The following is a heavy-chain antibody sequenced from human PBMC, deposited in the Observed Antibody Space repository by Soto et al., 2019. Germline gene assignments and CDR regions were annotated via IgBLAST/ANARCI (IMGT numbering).Heavy chain of an antibody. D-gene: IGHD2-15*01. CDR3: AREGCSGGSCYPGYMDV. CDR2: IYYSGST. V-gene: IGHV4-59*01. Sequence: SETLSLTCTVSGGSISSYYWSWIRQPPGKGLEWIGYIYYSGSTNYNPSLKSRVTISVDTSKNQFSLKLSSVTAADTAVYYCAREGCSGGSCYPGYMDVWGKGTTVTVSS. J-gene: IGHJ6*03. CDR1: GGSISSYY.